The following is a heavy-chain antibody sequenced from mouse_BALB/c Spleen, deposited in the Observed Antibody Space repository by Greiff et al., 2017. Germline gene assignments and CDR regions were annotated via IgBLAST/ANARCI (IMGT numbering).Heavy chain of an antibody. Sequence: EVKLVESGGGLVKPGVSLKLSCAASGFTFSSYAMSWVRQTPEKRLEWVATISSGGSYTYYPDSVKGRFTISRDNAKNTLYLQMSSLRSEDTAMYYCARHEGTRYYFDYWGQGTTLTVSS. D-gene: IGHD3-3*01. CDR1: GFTFSSYA. CDR2: ISSGGSYT. CDR3: ARHEGTRYYFDY. J-gene: IGHJ2*01. V-gene: IGHV5-9-3*01.